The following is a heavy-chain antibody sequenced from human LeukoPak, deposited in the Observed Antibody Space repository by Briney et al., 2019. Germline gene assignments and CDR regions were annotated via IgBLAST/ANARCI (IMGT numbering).Heavy chain of an antibody. CDR2: IWYDGSNK. Sequence: GGSLRLSCAASGFTFSSYGMHWVRQAPGKGLEWVAVIWYDGSNKYYADSVKGRFTISRDNSKNTLYLQMNSLRAEDTAVYYCARSGGSGSFIHNWFDPWGQGTLVTVSS. CDR3: ARSGGSGSFIHNWFDP. CDR1: GFTFSSYG. D-gene: IGHD3-10*01. J-gene: IGHJ5*02. V-gene: IGHV3-33*01.